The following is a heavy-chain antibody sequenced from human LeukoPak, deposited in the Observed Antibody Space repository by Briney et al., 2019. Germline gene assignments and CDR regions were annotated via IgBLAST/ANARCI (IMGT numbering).Heavy chain of an antibody. J-gene: IGHJ4*02. D-gene: IGHD3-22*01. V-gene: IGHV1-18*01. CDR2: ISAYNGNT. Sequence: ASVKVSCKASGYTFTSYGISWVRQAPGQGLEWMGWISAYNGNTNYAQKLQGRVTMTTDTSTSTAYMELRSLRSDDTAVYYCARDQGRDYDSSGPFDYWGQGTLVTVSS. CDR3: ARDQGRDYDSSGPFDY. CDR1: GYTFTSYG.